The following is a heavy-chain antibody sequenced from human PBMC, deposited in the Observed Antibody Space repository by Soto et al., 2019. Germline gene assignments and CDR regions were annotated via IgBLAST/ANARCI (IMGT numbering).Heavy chain of an antibody. CDR3: ATDLNWPNY. CDR1: GFSFSDHY. Sequence: TGGSLRLSCAASGFSFSDHYMSWIRQAPGKGLEWVSYISNSGTTMYSADSVKGRFTISRDDAKNSLYLHMNSLRAEDTAGYYCATDLNWPNYWGNGTLVTVST. J-gene: IGHJ4*01. D-gene: IGHD1-20*01. CDR2: ISNSGTTM. V-gene: IGHV3-11*04.